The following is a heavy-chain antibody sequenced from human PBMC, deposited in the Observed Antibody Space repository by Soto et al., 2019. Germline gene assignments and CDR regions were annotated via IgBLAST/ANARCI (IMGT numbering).Heavy chain of an antibody. CDR2: LIPIFGTE. D-gene: IGHD3-16*01. CDR1: GGTFSSYA. J-gene: IGHJ5*02. CDR3: ASDPTGGDWFDP. Sequence: SVRVSCKASGGTFSSYAISWVRQAPGRGLEWRGGLIPIFGTENYAQKFQRGVTITADESTSTAYMELSSLRSEETAVYYCASDPTGGDWFDPWGQGTLVPVSS. V-gene: IGHV1-69*13.